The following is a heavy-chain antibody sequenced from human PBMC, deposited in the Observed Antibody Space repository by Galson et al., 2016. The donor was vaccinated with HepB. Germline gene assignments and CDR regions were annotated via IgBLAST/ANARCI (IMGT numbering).Heavy chain of an antibody. J-gene: IGHJ4*02. CDR3: AKEHYFGSGSYFDS. D-gene: IGHD3-10*01. V-gene: IGHV3-11*01. CDR1: GFTFSDYY. Sequence: SLRLSCAASGFTFSDYYMTWIRQAPGKGLEWVSSISSRGANAIHYADPVKGRFTISRDNAKNTLFLQMNSLRAEDTAVYYCAKEHYFGSGSYFDSWGQGTPVTVSS. CDR2: ISSRGANAI.